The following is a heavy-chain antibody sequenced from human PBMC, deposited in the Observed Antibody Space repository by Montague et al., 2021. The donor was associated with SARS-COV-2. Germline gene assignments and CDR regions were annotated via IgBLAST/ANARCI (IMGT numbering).Heavy chain of an antibody. CDR3: ARQDAWAYCGDECYRGWFDS. V-gene: IGHV4-59*01. Sequence: SETLSLTCTVSFGSISSYYWSWIRQPPGKGLEWIGFIFYNGSIKYNPSLKSRVTISLDTSKNQFSLKLSSVTAADTAVYYCARQDAWAYCGDECYRGWFDSWGQGTLVTVSS. J-gene: IGHJ5*01. D-gene: IGHD2-21*01. CDR2: IFYNGSI. CDR1: FGSISSYY.